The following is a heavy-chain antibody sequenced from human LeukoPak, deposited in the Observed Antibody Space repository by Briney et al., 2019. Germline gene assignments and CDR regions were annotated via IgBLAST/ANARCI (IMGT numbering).Heavy chain of an antibody. CDR3: AKNGDRGAYCSGGTCYPYYYYYMDV. CDR2: ISTTGGTT. CDR1: GFTFSDYN. J-gene: IGHJ6*03. D-gene: IGHD2-15*01. Sequence: GGSLRLSCAASGFTFSDYNMRWIRQAPGRGLEWVSAISTTGGTTYYADSVRGRFTISRDNSRNTLYLRMNSRRAEDTAIYYCAKNGDRGAYCSGGTCYPYYYYYMDVWGKGTTVTISS. V-gene: IGHV3-23*01.